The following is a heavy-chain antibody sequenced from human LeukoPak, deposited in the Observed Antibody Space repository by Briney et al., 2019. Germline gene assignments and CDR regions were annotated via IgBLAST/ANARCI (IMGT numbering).Heavy chain of an antibody. J-gene: IGHJ4*02. CDR2: IYSGGST. CDR3: ARVRGKWLRLGYFDY. D-gene: IGHD5-12*01. CDR1: GFTVSSNY. V-gene: IGHV3-53*01. Sequence: PGGSLRLSCAASGFTVSSNYISWVRQAPGKGLEWVSVIYSGGSTYYADSVKGRFTISRDNSKNTLYLQMNSLRAEDTAVYYCARVRGKWLRLGYFDYWGQGTLVTVSS.